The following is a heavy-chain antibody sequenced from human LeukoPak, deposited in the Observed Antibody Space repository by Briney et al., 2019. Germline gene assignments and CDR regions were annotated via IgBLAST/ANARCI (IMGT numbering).Heavy chain of an antibody. CDR1: GFTFSNAW. CDR2: ISGDRTNT. Sequence: GGSLRLSCAASGFTFSNAWMSWVRQSPGKGLEWVSTISGDRTNTHYADSVKGRFSISRDNSRNTLYLQMNSLTVEDTALYYCAHDAGPTGNPFFDYWGQGTLVTVSS. D-gene: IGHD4-11*01. J-gene: IGHJ4*02. V-gene: IGHV3-23*01. CDR3: AHDAGPTGNPFFDY.